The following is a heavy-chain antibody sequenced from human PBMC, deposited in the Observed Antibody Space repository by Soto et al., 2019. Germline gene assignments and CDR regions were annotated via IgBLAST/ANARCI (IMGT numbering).Heavy chain of an antibody. D-gene: IGHD3-22*01. Sequence: SETLSLTCIVSGGSTSTYHWRWIRQPPGKGLEWIGHIQYRGSTNSNPSLKSRLTMSVDMSNNRFSLRLSSVTAADTAVYYCARESAQYGSTAYYDAWGQGRLVTVS. V-gene: IGHV4-59*01. CDR3: ARESAQYGSTAYYDA. CDR2: IQYRGST. CDR1: GGSTSTYH. J-gene: IGHJ5*02.